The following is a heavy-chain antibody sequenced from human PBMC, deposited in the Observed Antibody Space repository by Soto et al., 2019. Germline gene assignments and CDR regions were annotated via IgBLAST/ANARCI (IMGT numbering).Heavy chain of an antibody. V-gene: IGHV3-30-3*01. CDR1: GFTFSSYA. D-gene: IGHD1-26*01. J-gene: IGHJ4*02. CDR2: ISYDGSNK. Sequence: SGGALRLSCAASGFTFSSYAIHWGRQAPGKGLEWVAVISYDGSNKYYADSVKGRFTISRDNSKNTLYLQMNSLRAGDTAVYYCATVGAGQANDYWGQGTLVTVSS. CDR3: ATVGAGQANDY.